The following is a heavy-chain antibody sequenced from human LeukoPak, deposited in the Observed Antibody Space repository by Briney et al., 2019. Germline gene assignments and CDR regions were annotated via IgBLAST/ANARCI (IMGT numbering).Heavy chain of an antibody. CDR2: IHYSATT. CDR1: GDSISSYF. CDR3: ARSRGGFGDYGSWFDP. J-gene: IGHJ5*02. D-gene: IGHD4-17*01. V-gene: IGHV4-59*01. Sequence: SETLSLTCTVSGDSISSYFWNWIRQPPGKGLEWIGYIHYSATTNYNPSLKSRVTISLDTSKNQLSLKLSSVTAADTAVYYCARSRGGFGDYGSWFDPWGQGTLVTVSS.